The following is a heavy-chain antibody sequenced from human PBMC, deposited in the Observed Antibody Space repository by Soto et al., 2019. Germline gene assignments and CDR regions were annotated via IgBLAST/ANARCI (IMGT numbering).Heavy chain of an antibody. V-gene: IGHV3-30*18. CDR3: AKERGYCSSEKCYYYGMDV. CDR2: LSFDGRDK. Sequence: QVQLVESGGGVVQPERSLRLSCTASGFSFSSYGMHWVRQAPGKGLEWVAVLSFDGRDKYYADSVKGRVTISRDNSKSTLYLEMNSLRAGDTALYFCAKERGYCSSEKCYYYGMDVWGQGTTVIVSS. D-gene: IGHD2-2*01. CDR1: GFSFSSYG. J-gene: IGHJ6*02.